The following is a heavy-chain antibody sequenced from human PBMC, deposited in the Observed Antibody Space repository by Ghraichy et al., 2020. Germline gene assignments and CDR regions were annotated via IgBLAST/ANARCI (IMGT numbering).Heavy chain of an antibody. CDR1: GFTFSSYS. J-gene: IGHJ6*02. D-gene: IGHD4-23*01. CDR3: ARGSRVVRFFYYDGMDV. V-gene: IGHV3-48*02. CDR2: ITSSSRTI. Sequence: GGSLRLSCVGSGFTFSSYSMNWVRQSPGKGLEWVSYITSSSRTIWYADSVKGRFTISRDNAQNTLYLQMNGLRDEDTAVYYCARGSRVVRFFYYDGMDVWGQGTTVTVS.